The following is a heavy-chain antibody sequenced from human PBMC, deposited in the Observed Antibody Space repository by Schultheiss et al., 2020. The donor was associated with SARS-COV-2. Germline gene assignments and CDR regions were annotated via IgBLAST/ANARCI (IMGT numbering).Heavy chain of an antibody. CDR1: GFTFSSYA. CDR3: ARERDYYDSSGYLTN. J-gene: IGHJ3*01. Sequence: GESLKISCAASGFTFSSYAMSWVRQAPGKGLEWVSAISGSGGSTYYADSVKGRFTISRDNSKNTLYLQMNSLRAEDTAVYYCARERDYYDSSGYLTNWGQGTMVTVSS. D-gene: IGHD3-22*01. CDR2: ISGSGGST. V-gene: IGHV3-23*01.